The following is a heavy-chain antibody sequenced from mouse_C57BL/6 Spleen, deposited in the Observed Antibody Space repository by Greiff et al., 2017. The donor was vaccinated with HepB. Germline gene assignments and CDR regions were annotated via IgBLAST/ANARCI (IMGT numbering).Heavy chain of an antibody. CDR3: ARHPMITTEYWYFDV. J-gene: IGHJ1*03. V-gene: IGHV5-6*01. D-gene: IGHD2-4*01. CDR1: GFTFSSYG. CDR2: ISSGGSYT. Sequence: DVQLVESGGDLVKPGGSLKLSCAPSGFTFSSYGMSWVRQTPDKRLEWVVTISSGGSYTYYPDSVMGRFTISRDNAKNTLYLQLSSLKSEDTAMYYCARHPMITTEYWYFDVWGTGTTVTVSS.